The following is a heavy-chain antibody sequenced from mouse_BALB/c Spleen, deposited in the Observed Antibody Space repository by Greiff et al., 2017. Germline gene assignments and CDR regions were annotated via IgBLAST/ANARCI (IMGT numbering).Heavy chain of an antibody. Sequence: EVNVVESGGGLVQPGGSRKLSCAASGFTFSSFGMHWVRQAPEKGLEWVAYISSGSSTIYYADTVKGRFTISRDNPKNTLFLQMTSLRSEDTAMYYCARIWSSMDYWGQGTSVTVSS. V-gene: IGHV5-17*02. D-gene: IGHD1-1*02. J-gene: IGHJ4*01. CDR1: GFTFSSFG. CDR2: ISSGSSTI. CDR3: ARIWSSMDY.